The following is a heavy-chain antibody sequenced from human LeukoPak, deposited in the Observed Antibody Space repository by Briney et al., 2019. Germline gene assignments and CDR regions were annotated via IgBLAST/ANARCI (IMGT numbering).Heavy chain of an antibody. CDR2: IYSSGST. J-gene: IGHJ5*02. CDR3: ARELSSWPNWLDP. Sequence: SSETLSLTCTVSGGSISGYFCSWIRQSAGKGLEWIGRIYSSGSTNYNPSFKSRVTMSVDTSNNQFSLKLNSMTAADTALYYCARELSSWPNWLDPWGQGTLVTVSS. V-gene: IGHV4-4*07. D-gene: IGHD6-13*01. CDR1: GGSISGYF.